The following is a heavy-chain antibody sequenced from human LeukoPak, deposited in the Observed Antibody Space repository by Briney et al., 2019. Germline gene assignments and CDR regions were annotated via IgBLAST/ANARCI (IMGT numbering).Heavy chain of an antibody. CDR2: INSDGSST. CDR1: GFTFSSYW. V-gene: IGHV3-74*01. CDR3: ARDLGLNY. Sequence: GGSLRLSCAASGFTFSSYWMHWVRHTPGKGRGWVSRINSDGSSTIYADSVKGRLIISRDNAKNMLYLQMNSLRAEDTAVYYCARDLGLNYWGQGTLVTVSS. D-gene: IGHD7-27*01. J-gene: IGHJ4*02.